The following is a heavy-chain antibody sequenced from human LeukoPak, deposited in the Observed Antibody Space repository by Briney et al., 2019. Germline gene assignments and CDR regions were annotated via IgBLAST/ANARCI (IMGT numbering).Heavy chain of an antibody. CDR3: AKSRSFYSNYGFDY. V-gene: IGHV3-9*03. D-gene: IGHD4-11*01. Sequence: GGSLRLSCAASGFTFDDNAMHWVRQAPGKGLEWVSGISWNSGTIGYADSVKGRFTISRDNAKNSLYLQMNSLRAEDMALYYYAKSRSFYSNYGFDYWGQGTLVTVSS. CDR2: ISWNSGTI. J-gene: IGHJ4*02. CDR1: GFTFDDNA.